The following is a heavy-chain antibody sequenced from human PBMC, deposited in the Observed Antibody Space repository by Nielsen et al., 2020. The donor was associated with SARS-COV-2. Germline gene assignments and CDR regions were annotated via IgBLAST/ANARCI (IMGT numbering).Heavy chain of an antibody. CDR2: IRTRSNRYTT. CDR1: GFTFSNFA. J-gene: IGHJ6*02. CDR3: ARMRYGLDV. Sequence: GESLKISCAASGFTFSNFAMNWVRQAPGKGLEWVGRIRTRSNRYTTSYAASLKGRFTISRDDSKDTVYLQMSGLATEDTAVYYCARMRYGLDVWGQGTSVTVSS. V-gene: IGHV3-73*01.